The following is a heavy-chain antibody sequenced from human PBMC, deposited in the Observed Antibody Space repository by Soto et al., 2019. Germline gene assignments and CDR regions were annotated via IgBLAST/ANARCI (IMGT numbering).Heavy chain of an antibody. CDR2: IKEDGSEE. CDR3: ARDEGCGGGSCYSIWRY. J-gene: IGHJ4*02. Sequence: EVQLVDSGGGLVQPGGSLRLSCAASGFSFGTYWISWVRQAPGKGLEWVANIKEDGSEEYYVDSVKGRFTISRDNAKNSLYLQMNSLRAEDTAMYYCARDEGCGGGSCYSIWRYWGQGTLVTVSP. V-gene: IGHV3-7*01. D-gene: IGHD2-15*01. CDR1: GFSFGTYW.